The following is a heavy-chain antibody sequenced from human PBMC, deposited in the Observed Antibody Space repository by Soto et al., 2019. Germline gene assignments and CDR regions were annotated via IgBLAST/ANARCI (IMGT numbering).Heavy chain of an antibody. CDR3: ARAQTRTPFDY. V-gene: IGHV4-34*01. J-gene: IGHJ4*02. CDR1: GGSFSGYY. CDR2: INHSGST. Sequence: SETLSLTCAVYGGSFSGYYWSWIRQPPGKGLEWIGEINHSGSTNYNPSLMSRVTISVDTSKNQFSLKLSSVTAADTAVYYCARAQTRTPFDYWGQGTLVTVSS.